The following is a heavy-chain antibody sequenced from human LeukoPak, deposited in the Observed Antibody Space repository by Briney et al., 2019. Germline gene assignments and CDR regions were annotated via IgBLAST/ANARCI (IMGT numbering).Heavy chain of an antibody. D-gene: IGHD3-3*01. CDR2: FDPEDGET. CDR3: ATKKAYYDFFPGMDV. V-gene: IGHV1-24*01. Sequence: GASVKVSCKVSGYTLTELSMHWVRQAPGKGLEWMGGFDPEDGETIYAQKFQGRVTMTEDTSTDTAYMELSSLRSEDTAVYYCATKKAYYDFFPGMDVWGQGTTVTVSS. CDR1: GYTLTELS. J-gene: IGHJ6*02.